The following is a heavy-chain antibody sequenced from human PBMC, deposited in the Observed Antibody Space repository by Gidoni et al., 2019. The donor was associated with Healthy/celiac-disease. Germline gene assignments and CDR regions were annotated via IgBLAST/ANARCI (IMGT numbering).Heavy chain of an antibody. CDR1: GFTVSSNY. V-gene: IGHV3-66*02. CDR2: IYSGGST. D-gene: IGHD5-12*01. J-gene: IGHJ5*02. CDR3: ARVAAGYGDP. Sequence: EVQLVESGGGLVKHGGALRLSGAASGFTVSSNYMSWVRQAPGKGLEWVSVIYSGGSTYYADSVKGRFTISRDNSKNTLYLQMNSLRAEDTAVYYCARVAAGYGDPWGQGTLVTVSS.